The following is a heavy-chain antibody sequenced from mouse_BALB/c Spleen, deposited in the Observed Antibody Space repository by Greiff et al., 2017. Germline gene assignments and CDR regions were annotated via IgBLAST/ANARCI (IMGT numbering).Heavy chain of an antibody. CDR3: ARDYYGSSYGAMDY. CDR2: INPSTGYT. Sequence: QVQLQQSGAELAKPGASVKMSCKASGYTFTSYWMHWVKQRPGQGLEWIGYINPSTGYTEYNQKFKDKATLTADKSSSTAYMQLSSLTSEDSAVYYCARDYYGSSYGAMDYWGQGTSVTVSS. V-gene: IGHV1-7*01. J-gene: IGHJ4*01. D-gene: IGHD1-1*01. CDR1: GYTFTSYW.